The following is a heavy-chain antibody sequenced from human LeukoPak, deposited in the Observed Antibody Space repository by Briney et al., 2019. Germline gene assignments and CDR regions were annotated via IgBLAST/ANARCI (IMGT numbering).Heavy chain of an antibody. CDR3: ARGLVVFDAFDI. CDR2: ISYDGSNK. V-gene: IGHV3-30-3*01. CDR1: GFTFSSYA. J-gene: IGHJ3*02. D-gene: IGHD2-15*01. Sequence: PGGSLRLSCAASGFTFSSYAMHWVRQAPGKGLEWVAVISYDGSNKYYADSVKGRFTISRDNAKNSLYLQMNSLRAEDTAVYYCARGLVVFDAFDIWGQGTMVTVSS.